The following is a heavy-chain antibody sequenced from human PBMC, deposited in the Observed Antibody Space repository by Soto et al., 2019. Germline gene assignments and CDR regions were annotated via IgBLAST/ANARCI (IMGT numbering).Heavy chain of an antibody. Sequence: SETLSLTCAVYGGSFSDYFWNWIRQPPGKGLEWIGEINHSGSTNYNPSLKSRVTISVDTSKNQFSLKLTSVTAADTAVYYCARDRGYYDSSGYLKAFDIWGQGTMVTVSS. D-gene: IGHD3-22*01. CDR2: INHSGST. CDR1: GGSFSDYF. V-gene: IGHV4-34*01. CDR3: ARDRGYYDSSGYLKAFDI. J-gene: IGHJ3*02.